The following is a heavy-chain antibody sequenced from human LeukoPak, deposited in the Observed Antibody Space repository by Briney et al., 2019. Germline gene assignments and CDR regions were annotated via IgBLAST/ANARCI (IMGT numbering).Heavy chain of an antibody. V-gene: IGHV1-46*01. D-gene: IGHD3-3*01. J-gene: IGHJ4*02. Sequence: ASVKVSCKASGCTFTSYYMHWVRQAPGQGLEWMGIINPSGGSTSYAQKFQGRVTMTRDTSTSTVYMELSSLRSEDTAVYYCARGGYDFWSGYFGGPYYFDYWGQGTLVTVSS. CDR2: INPSGGST. CDR3: ARGGYDFWSGYFGGPYYFDY. CDR1: GCTFTSYY.